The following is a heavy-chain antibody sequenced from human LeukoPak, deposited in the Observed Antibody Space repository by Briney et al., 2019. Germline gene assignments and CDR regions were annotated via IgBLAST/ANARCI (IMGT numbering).Heavy chain of an antibody. D-gene: IGHD3-22*01. J-gene: IGHJ4*02. V-gene: IGHV4-59*01. CDR3: ARGHYDRPFDY. CDR2: IYYSGST. Sequence: SETLSLTCTVSGGSISSYYWSWIRQPPGKGLEWIGYIYYSGSTNYNPSLKGRVTISVDTSKNQFSLKLSSVTAADTAVYYCARGHYDRPFDYWGQGTLVTVSS. CDR1: GGSISSYY.